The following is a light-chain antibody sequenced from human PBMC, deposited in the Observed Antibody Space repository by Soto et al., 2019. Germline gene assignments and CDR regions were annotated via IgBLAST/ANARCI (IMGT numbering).Light chain of an antibody. Sequence: DIQMTQSPSSLSASVGDRVTISCRSSENIRNYLIWYRQKPGKAPELLMYVGSTLESGVPSRFSGSGLGTDFTLTIKSLQPEDFGVYYCQQSYIVPYTFGRGX. CDR2: VGS. V-gene: IGKV1-39*01. CDR3: QQSYIVPYT. J-gene: IGKJ2*01. CDR1: ENIRNY.